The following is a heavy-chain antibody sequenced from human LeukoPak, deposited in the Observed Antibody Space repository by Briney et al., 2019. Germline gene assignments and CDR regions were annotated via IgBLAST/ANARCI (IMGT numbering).Heavy chain of an antibody. J-gene: IGHJ5*02. CDR1: GYTFTSYG. V-gene: IGHV1-18*01. CDR2: ISAYNGNT. D-gene: IGHD3-3*01. CDR3: ARENSHTYYDFWSGWNWFDP. Sequence: VASVKVSCKASGYTFTSYGISWVRQAPGQGLEWMGWISAYNGNTNYAQKLQGRVTMTTDTSTSTAYKELRSLRYDDTAVYCCARENSHTYYDFWSGWNWFDPWGQGTLVTVSS.